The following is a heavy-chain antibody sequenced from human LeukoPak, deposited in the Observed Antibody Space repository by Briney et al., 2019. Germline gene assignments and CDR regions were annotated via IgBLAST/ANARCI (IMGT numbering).Heavy chain of an antibody. Sequence: GASVKVSCKASGYTFTSYYIYWVRQAPGRGLEWMGLINPSGGTTNYAQKFQGRVTMTRDTSISTAYMELSRLRSDDTAVYYCARDREITGDPYFDYWGQGTLVTVSS. CDR3: ARDREITGDPYFDY. CDR1: GYTFTSYY. CDR2: INPSGGTT. V-gene: IGHV1-2*06. D-gene: IGHD7-27*01. J-gene: IGHJ4*02.